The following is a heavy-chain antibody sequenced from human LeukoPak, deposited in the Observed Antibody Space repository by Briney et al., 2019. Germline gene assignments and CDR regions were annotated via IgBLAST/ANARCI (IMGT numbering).Heavy chain of an antibody. V-gene: IGHV1-58*01. CDR1: GFTFSTSA. CDR2: IVVASGKT. J-gene: IGHJ3*02. CDR3: VADAYYHDTSDYYSYGFDI. D-gene: IGHD3-22*01. Sequence: PVKVSCKASGFTFSTSAVQWVRQPRGQGLEGIGWIVVASGKTNYAEKFQERVTITRDMSRGTAYMELSSLGSEDTAVYYCVADAYYHDTSDYYSYGFDIWGEGTMVTVSS.